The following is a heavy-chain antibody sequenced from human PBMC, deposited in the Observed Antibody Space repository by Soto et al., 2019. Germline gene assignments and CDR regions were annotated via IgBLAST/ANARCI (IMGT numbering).Heavy chain of an antibody. Sequence: EVQLVESGGGLVKPGGSLRLSCAASGFTFSNAWMNWVRQAPGKGLEWVGRIKSKTDGGTTDYAAPVKGRFTISRDDSKNTLYLQMNSLKTEDTAVYYCTAEQIWSGYGDAFDIWGQGTMVTVSS. J-gene: IGHJ3*02. D-gene: IGHD3-3*01. CDR2: IKSKTDGGTT. V-gene: IGHV3-15*07. CDR1: GFTFSNAW. CDR3: TAEQIWSGYGDAFDI.